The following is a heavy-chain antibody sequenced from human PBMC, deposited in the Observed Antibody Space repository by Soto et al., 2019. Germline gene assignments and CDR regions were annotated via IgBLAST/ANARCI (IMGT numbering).Heavy chain of an antibody. V-gene: IGHV3-21*06. CDR3: ASESEGLTSNFDY. J-gene: IGHJ4*02. CDR2: ISSTTNYI. Sequence: GGSLRLSCAASGFTFTRYSMNWVRQAPGKGLAWVSSISSTTNYIYYGDSMKGRFTISRDNAKNSLYLEMNSLRAEDTAVYYCASESEGLTSNFDYWGQGALVTVSS. CDR1: GFTFTRYS.